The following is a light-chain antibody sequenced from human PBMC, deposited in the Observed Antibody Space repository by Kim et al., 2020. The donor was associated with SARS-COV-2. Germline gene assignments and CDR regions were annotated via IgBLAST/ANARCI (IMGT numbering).Light chain of an antibody. CDR2: EVN. V-gene: IGLV2-18*02. J-gene: IGLJ3*02. CDR3: ASYTSSSTWV. Sequence: QSALTQPPSVSGSPGQSVTISCTGTSSDVGSYDRVSWYQRPPGTAPKLMIYEVNNRPSGVPDRFSGSKSGNTASLTISGLQAEDEADYYCASYTSSSTWVFGGGTQLTVL. CDR1: SSDVGSYDR.